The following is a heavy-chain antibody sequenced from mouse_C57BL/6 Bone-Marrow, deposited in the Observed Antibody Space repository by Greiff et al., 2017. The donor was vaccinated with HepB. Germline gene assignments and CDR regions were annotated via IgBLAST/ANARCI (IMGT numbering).Heavy chain of an antibody. CDR1: GFTFSSYT. D-gene: IGHD1-1*01. CDR3: ASLITTVVARYYFDY. CDR2: ISGGGGNT. Sequence: EVMLVESGGGLVKPGGSLKLSCAASGFTFSSYTMSWVRQTPEKRLEWVATISGGGGNTYYPDSVKGRFTISRDNAKNTLYLQMSSLRSEDTALYYCASLITTVVARYYFDYWGQGTTLTVSS. V-gene: IGHV5-9*01. J-gene: IGHJ2*01.